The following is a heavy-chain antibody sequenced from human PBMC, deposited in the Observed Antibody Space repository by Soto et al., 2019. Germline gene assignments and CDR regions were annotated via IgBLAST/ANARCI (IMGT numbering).Heavy chain of an antibody. CDR1: GFTFSSYA. CDR3: AREEWELARAFDI. J-gene: IGHJ3*02. Sequence: GGSLRLSCAASGFTFSSYAMHWVRQAPGKGLEWVAVISYDGSNKYYADSVKGRFTISRDNSKNTLYLQMNSLRAEDTAVYYCAREEWELARAFDIWGQGTMVTVSS. V-gene: IGHV3-30-3*01. D-gene: IGHD1-26*01. CDR2: ISYDGSNK.